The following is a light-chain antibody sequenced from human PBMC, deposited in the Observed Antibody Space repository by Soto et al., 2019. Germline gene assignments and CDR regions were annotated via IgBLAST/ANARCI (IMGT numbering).Light chain of an antibody. CDR1: QSVSSSY. CDR3: QQYGRSIPVMT. V-gene: IGKV3-20*01. J-gene: IGKJ5*01. CDR2: GAS. Sequence: EIGLNQTPDTLSRAAEEKTVHPCRARQSVSSSYLAWYQQKPGQAPRLLIYGASSRATGIPDRFSGSGYGTDFTLAISSREPEDIAVYYCQQYGRSIPVMTCVHGTRLEIK.